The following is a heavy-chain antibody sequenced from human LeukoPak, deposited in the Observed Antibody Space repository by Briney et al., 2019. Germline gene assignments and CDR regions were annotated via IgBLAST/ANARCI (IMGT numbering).Heavy chain of an antibody. CDR3: VVGGGIY. V-gene: IGHV3-74*03. CDR1: GLTLSNDW. CDR2: ISSDGTNT. Sequence: GGSLRLYCAASGLTLSNDWTHWVRQAPGKGLVWVSRISSDGTNTLYADSVKGRFTISRDNARNTLHLQMNSLRADDTAVYYCVVGGGIYWGQGTLVTVS. D-gene: IGHD1-26*01. J-gene: IGHJ4*02.